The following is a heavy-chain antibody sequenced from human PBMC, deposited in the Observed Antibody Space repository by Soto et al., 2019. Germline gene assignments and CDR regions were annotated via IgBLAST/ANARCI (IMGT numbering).Heavy chain of an antibody. CDR3: ARGNLWFGELSSSGYYYYGMDV. J-gene: IGHJ6*02. D-gene: IGHD3-10*01. Sequence: SETLSLTCAVYGGSFSGYYWSWIRQPPGKGLEWIGEINHSGSTNYNPSLKSRVTISVDTSKNQFSLKLSSVTAADTAVYYCARGNLWFGELSSSGYYYYGMDVWGQGTTVTLAS. CDR1: GGSFSGYY. CDR2: INHSGST. V-gene: IGHV4-34*01.